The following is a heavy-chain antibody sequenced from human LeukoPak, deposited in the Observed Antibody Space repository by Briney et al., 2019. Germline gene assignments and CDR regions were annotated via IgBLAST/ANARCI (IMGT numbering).Heavy chain of an antibody. CDR3: AKDSGSGSYYALKYFDH. D-gene: IGHD1-26*01. J-gene: IGHJ4*02. Sequence: GRSLRLSCAASGFTFDDYAMHWVRQSPGKGLEWVSAISWNSGTITYADSVQGRFTISRDNAKNSLFLEMNSLRAEDTAFYYCAKDSGSGSYYALKYFDHWGQGTLSPSPQ. CDR1: GFTFDDYA. V-gene: IGHV3-9*01. CDR2: ISWNSGTI.